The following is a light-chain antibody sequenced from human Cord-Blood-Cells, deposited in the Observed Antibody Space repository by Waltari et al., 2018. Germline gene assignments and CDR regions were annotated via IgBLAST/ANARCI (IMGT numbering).Light chain of an antibody. V-gene: IGKV3-20*01. CDR3: QQYGSSPWT. CDR1: QSVSSSY. CDR2: GAS. Sequence: EIVLTQSPGTLSLSPGERATLSCRASQSVSSSYLAWYQQKPGQAPRLLICGASSRATGIPDMFSCIWSGICFTLTISFLEPEDFVVYYCQQYGSSPWTFGQGTNVE. J-gene: IGKJ1*01.